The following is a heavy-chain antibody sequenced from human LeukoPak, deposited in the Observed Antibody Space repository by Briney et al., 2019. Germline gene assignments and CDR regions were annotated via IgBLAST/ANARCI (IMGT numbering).Heavy chain of an antibody. J-gene: IGHJ4*02. CDR2: IYDSGST. Sequence: ASQTLSLTCTVSGGSISSNYWSWIRQPHGKVREWIGYIYDSGSTNYNPSLKSRVTISVDTSKNQFSLKLSSVTAADTAVYYCATLRDGYEFDYWGQGTLVTVSS. CDR3: ATLRDGYEFDY. V-gene: IGHV4-59*01. D-gene: IGHD5-24*01. CDR1: GGSISSNY.